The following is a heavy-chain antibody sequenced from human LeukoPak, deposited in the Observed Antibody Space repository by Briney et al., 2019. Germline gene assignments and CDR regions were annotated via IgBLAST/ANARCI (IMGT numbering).Heavy chain of an antibody. J-gene: IGHJ5*02. CDR3: ARPYYYDSRIDP. CDR2: VYYSGST. Sequence: SQTLSLTCTVSGGSISSGDYYWSWIRQPPGKGLEWIAYVYYSGSTYYNPSLKSRVTMSADTSKNQLSLKLSPVTAADTAVYYCARPYYYDSRIDPWGQGILVTVSS. D-gene: IGHD3-22*01. V-gene: IGHV4-30-4*01. CDR1: GGSISSGDYY.